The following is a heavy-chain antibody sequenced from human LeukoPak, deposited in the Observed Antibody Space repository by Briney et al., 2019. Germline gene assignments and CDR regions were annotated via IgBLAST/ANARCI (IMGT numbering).Heavy chain of an antibody. CDR1: TFTKAW. V-gene: IGHV3-7*03. J-gene: IGHJ6*02. CDR2: VNRDGSET. Sequence: GGSLRLSCVVSTFTKAWMNWVRQVPGRGPEWVANVNRDGSETYYLDSVKGRFTISKDNAKNSLYLQMNSLRAEDTALYHCARNNGMDVWGQGTTVIVSS. CDR3: ARNNGMDV.